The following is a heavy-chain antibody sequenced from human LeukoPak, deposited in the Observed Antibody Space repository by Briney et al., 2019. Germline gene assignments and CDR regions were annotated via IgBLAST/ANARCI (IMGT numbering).Heavy chain of an antibody. J-gene: IGHJ4*02. V-gene: IGHV3-73*01. CDR3: IRRDDSSGFD. Sequence: GGSLRLSCEASGFTFSTSTVHWVRQASGKGLEWVGHIRNKVNNYATAYAASVKGRFTISRDDLKNTAYLQMNSLKTEDTAVYYCIRRDDSSGFDWGQGTLVTVSS. CDR2: IRNKVNNYAT. D-gene: IGHD3-22*01. CDR1: GFTFSTST.